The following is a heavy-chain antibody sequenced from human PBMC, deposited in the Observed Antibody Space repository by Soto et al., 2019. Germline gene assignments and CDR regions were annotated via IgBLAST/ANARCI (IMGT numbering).Heavy chain of an antibody. D-gene: IGHD4-17*01. J-gene: IGHJ3*02. CDR1: GFTFGDYA. CDR3: TRIHDYGAFDI. CDR2: IRSKAYGGTT. V-gene: IGHV3-49*03. Sequence: PVGSLRLSCTASGFTFGDYAMSWFRQAPGKGLEWVGFIRSKAYGGTTEYAASVKGRFTISRDDSKSIAYLQMNSLKNEDTAVYYCTRIHDYGAFDIWGQGTMVTVSS.